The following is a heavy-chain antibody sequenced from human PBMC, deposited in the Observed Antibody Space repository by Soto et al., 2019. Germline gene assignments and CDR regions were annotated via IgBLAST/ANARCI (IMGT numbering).Heavy chain of an antibody. CDR1: GYTFTSDG. Sequence: ASVKVSCKASGYTFTSDGISWVRQAPGQGLEWMGWISAYNGNTNYAQKLQGRVTMTTDTSTSTAYMELRSLRSDDTAVYYCARGRFGVVPRPDAFDIWGQGTMVTVSS. CDR2: ISAYNGNT. CDR3: ARGRFGVVPRPDAFDI. J-gene: IGHJ3*02. D-gene: IGHD3-3*01. V-gene: IGHV1-18*01.